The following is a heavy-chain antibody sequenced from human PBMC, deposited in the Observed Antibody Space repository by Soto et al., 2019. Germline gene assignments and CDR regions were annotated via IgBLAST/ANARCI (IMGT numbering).Heavy chain of an antibody. Sequence: GGSLRLSCTASGFTFSNYAMSWVRQVPGRGLEWVSAVTGSSVSTYYADSVRGRFTISRDNSKNTLYLQMNSLRAGDTAIYYCTKDRPYCDGDCYPNPSEDWGQGTLVTVSS. D-gene: IGHD2-21*02. J-gene: IGHJ4*02. CDR2: VTGSSVST. V-gene: IGHV3-23*01. CDR3: TKDRPYCDGDCYPNPSED. CDR1: GFTFSNYA.